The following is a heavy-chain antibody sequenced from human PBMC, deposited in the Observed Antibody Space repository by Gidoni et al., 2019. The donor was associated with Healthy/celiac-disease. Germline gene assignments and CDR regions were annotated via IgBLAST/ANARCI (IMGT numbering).Heavy chain of an antibody. J-gene: IGHJ6*02. D-gene: IGHD3-16*01. CDR1: GFTFSSYW. V-gene: IGHV3-7*03. CDR2: IKQDGSEK. Sequence: EVQLVESGGGLVQPGGSLRLSCAASGFTFSSYWMGWVRQAPGKGLEWVANIKQDGSEKYYVDSVKGRFTISRDNAKNSLYLQMNSLRAEDTAVYYCASGRHLRGYYYYGMDVWGQGTTVTVSS. CDR3: ASGRHLRGYYYYGMDV.